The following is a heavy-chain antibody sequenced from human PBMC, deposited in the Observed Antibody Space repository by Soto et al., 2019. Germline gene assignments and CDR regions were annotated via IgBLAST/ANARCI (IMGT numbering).Heavy chain of an antibody. D-gene: IGHD4-17*01. CDR3: ASLYGAFVPD. CDR1: GDCSRRTSYY. CDR2: INYSGST. V-gene: IGHV4-39*01. J-gene: IGHJ4*02. Sequence: TLSVIRRVSGDCSRRTSYYWGWIRQPPGKGLEWIGTINYSGSTYYNPSLKSRVTISVDTSKNQFSLKVSSFIEAQKAVYYCASLYGAFVPDWGRG.